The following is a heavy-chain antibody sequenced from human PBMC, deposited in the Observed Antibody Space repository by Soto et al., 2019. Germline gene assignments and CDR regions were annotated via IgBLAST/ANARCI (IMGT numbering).Heavy chain of an antibody. J-gene: IGHJ5*02. V-gene: IGHV1-69*04. Sequence: ASVKVSCRASGGTFSTYTITWVRQAPGQGLEWMGRIIPIIGIINYAQKFQGRVTISADKFTGTAYMELTGLRSDDTAVYYCAGDPDSHYNDSHASSYPWGQGTLVTVSS. CDR2: IIPIIGII. D-gene: IGHD4-4*01. CDR1: GGTFSTYT. CDR3: AGDPDSHYNDSHASSYP.